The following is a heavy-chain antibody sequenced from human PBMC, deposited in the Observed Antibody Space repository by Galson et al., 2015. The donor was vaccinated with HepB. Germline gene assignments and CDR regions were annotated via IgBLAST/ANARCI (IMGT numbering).Heavy chain of an antibody. CDR3: AKDTGIAAAGTFLDY. J-gene: IGHJ4*02. CDR1: GFTFSSHG. Sequence: SLRLSCAASGFTFSSHGMHWVRQAPGKGLEWVAVISYDGTNKYYADSVKGRFTISRDNSKNTLYLQMNSLRAEDTALYYCAKDTGIAAAGTFLDYWGQGTLVTVSS. D-gene: IGHD6-13*01. V-gene: IGHV3-30*18. CDR2: ISYDGTNK.